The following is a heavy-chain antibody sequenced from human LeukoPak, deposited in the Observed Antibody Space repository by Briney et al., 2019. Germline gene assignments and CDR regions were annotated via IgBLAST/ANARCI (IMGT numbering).Heavy chain of an antibody. D-gene: IGHD3-22*01. V-gene: IGHV5-51*01. Sequence: GESLKISCEGYGYTFSTYWIGWVRQMPGKGLEWMGIIYPGDSDTRYSPSFQGQVTISADKSISTAYLQWSSLKASDTAMYYCARPTYYYDSSGYYLGYWGQGTLVTVSS. CDR1: GYTFSTYW. J-gene: IGHJ4*02. CDR2: IYPGDSDT. CDR3: ARPTYYYDSSGYYLGY.